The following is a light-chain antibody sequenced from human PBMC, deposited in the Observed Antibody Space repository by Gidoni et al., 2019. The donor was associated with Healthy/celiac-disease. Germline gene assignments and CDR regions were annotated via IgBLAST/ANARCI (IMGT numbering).Light chain of an antibody. CDR2: GNS. V-gene: IGLV1-40*01. CDR1: SSNIGAGYD. Sequence: QSVLTQPPSVSGAPRQRVTIPCTGSSSNIGAGYDVHWYQQLPGTAPKLPIYGNSNRPSGVPDRFSGSKSGTSASLAITGLQAEDEADYYCQSYDSSLSVVFGGGTKLTVL. J-gene: IGLJ2*01. CDR3: QSYDSSLSVV.